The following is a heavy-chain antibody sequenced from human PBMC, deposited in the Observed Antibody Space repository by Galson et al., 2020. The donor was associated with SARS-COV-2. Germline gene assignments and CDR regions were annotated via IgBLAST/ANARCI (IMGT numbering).Heavy chain of an antibody. CDR1: GGSINSSSYY. Sequence: SETLSLTCTVSGGSINSSSYYWGWIRQPPGKGLEWIGSIYYSGSTYYNPSLKSRVTISVDTSKNQFSLKLSSVTAADTAVYYCARYALAAAGTFDYWGQGTLVTVSS. J-gene: IGHJ4*02. CDR2: IYYSGST. D-gene: IGHD6-13*01. V-gene: IGHV4-39*07. CDR3: ARYALAAAGTFDY.